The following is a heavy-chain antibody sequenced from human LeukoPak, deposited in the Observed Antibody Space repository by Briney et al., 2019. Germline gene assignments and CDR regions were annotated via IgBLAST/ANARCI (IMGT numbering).Heavy chain of an antibody. V-gene: IGHV4-39*07. CDR1: GGSISSSSAY. J-gene: IGHJ4*02. D-gene: IGHD2-8*01. CDR2: ISLTGLT. Sequence: SETLSLTCTVSGGSISSSSAYWGWIRQPPGKGLEWIGEISLTGLTHYNPSLESRVTVSLGKSKNQLSLNLTSVTAADTAVYYCSRENGAFSPFGYWGQGILVTV. CDR3: SRENGAFSPFGY.